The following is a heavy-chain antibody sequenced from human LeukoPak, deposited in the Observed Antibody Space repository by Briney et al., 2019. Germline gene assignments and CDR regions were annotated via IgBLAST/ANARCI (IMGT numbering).Heavy chain of an antibody. CDR3: ARGGYDFWSGYFDY. CDR1: GFTFSSYG. J-gene: IGHJ4*02. V-gene: IGHV3-33*01. D-gene: IGHD3-3*01. Sequence: GGSLRLYCAASGFTFSSYGMHWVRRAPGKGLEWVAVIWYDGSNKYYADSVKGRFTISRDNSKNTLYLQMNSLRAEDTAVYYCARGGYDFWSGYFDYWGQGTLVTVSS. CDR2: IWYDGSNK.